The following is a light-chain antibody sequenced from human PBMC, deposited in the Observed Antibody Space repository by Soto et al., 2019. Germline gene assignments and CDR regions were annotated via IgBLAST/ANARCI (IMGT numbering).Light chain of an antibody. Sequence: IVMTQSPATLSVSPGERATLSFRASQSINSNLAWYQQKPGQAPRLLMFRASIRATGFPARFSGSGSGTEFNITISSLQSEDSAIYYCQQYNNWPRATFGGGTKVDI. J-gene: IGKJ4*01. CDR1: QSINSN. CDR3: QQYNNWPRAT. V-gene: IGKV3-15*01. CDR2: RAS.